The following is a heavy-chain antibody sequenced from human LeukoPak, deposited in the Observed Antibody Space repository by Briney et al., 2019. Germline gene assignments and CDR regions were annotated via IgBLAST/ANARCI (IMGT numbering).Heavy chain of an antibody. J-gene: IGHJ5*02. CDR2: IYPGDSDT. CDR1: GYSFTTYW. Sequence: AESLKISCKGSGYSFTTYWIGWVRQMPGKGLEWMGIIYPGDSDTRYSPSFQGQITISADKSISTAYLQWSSLKASDTAMYCCARRDSSSWFDPWGQGTLVTVSS. V-gene: IGHV5-51*01. CDR3: ARRDSSSWFDP. D-gene: IGHD4-11*01.